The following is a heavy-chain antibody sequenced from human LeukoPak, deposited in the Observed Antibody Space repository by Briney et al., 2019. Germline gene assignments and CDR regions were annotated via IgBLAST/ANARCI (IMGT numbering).Heavy chain of an antibody. V-gene: IGHV3-15*01. CDR3: TTGGITIFGVVTWYYFDY. J-gene: IGHJ4*02. CDR1: GFTFSNAW. D-gene: IGHD3-3*01. Sequence: GGSLRLSCAASGFTFSNAWMSWVRQAPGKGPEWVGRIKSKTDGGTTDYAAPVKGRFTISRDDSKNTLYLQMNSLKTEDTAVYYCTTGGITIFGVVTWYYFDYWGQGTLVTVSS. CDR2: IKSKTDGGTT.